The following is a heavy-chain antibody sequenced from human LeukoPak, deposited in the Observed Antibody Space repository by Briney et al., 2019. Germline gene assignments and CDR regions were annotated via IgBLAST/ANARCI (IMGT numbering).Heavy chain of an antibody. CDR3: ARDHNYAFDN. CDR2: IRIDSGNT. D-gene: IGHD1-1*01. Sequence: HPGGSLRLSCTASGFPFIEYSMNWVRQAPGKGLEWISYIRIDSGNTKYADSVRGRFTISADKAKNSLYLQMNSLRVEDTAVYYCARDHNYAFDNWGQGTLVSVAS. CDR1: GFPFIEYS. V-gene: IGHV3-48*01. J-gene: IGHJ4*02.